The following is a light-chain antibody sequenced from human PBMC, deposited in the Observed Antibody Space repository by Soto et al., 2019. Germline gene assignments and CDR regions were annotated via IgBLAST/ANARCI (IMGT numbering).Light chain of an antibody. J-gene: IGLJ3*02. CDR2: INYDGTH. V-gene: IGLV4-69*01. CDR1: SGYSTYA. Sequence: QLVLTQSPSASASLGASVKLTCTLSSGYSTYAIAWHQQQSEKGPRFLMKINYDGTHSKGDGFFDRFSGSSSGAERHLTTASLQSEDEADYYCQSLGTGIQVFGGGTKLTVL. CDR3: QSLGTGIQV.